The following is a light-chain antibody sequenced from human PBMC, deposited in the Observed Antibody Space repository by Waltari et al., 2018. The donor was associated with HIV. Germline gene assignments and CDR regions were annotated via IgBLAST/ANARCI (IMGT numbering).Light chain of an antibody. CDR2: EYT. CDR3: GAWDNSLAVYV. CDR1: TSNIGNNN. J-gene: IGLJ1*01. V-gene: IGLV1-51*02. Sequence: QSVLTQPPSVSAAAGQKVTISCTGSTSNIGNNNGSWYQHLPGRAPRRLIYEYTKRPSGIPDRFSGSQSGTSVTLDITGLQTGDEADYYCGAWDNSLAVYVFGSGTKVTVL.